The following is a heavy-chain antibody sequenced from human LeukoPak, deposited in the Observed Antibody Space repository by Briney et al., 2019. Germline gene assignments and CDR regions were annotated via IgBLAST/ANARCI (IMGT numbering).Heavy chain of an antibody. D-gene: IGHD3-9*01. Sequence: GRSLRLSCAASGFTLSSYAMHWVRQAPGKGLEWVAVISYDGSTQYYADSVKGRFTISRDKSKNTVYLQMNSLRAEDTAVYYCARMYTLRYFDWLDQGLDYWGQGTLVTVSS. CDR2: ISYDGSTQ. CDR1: GFTLSSYA. V-gene: IGHV3-30*01. J-gene: IGHJ4*02. CDR3: ARMYTLRYFDWLDQGLDY.